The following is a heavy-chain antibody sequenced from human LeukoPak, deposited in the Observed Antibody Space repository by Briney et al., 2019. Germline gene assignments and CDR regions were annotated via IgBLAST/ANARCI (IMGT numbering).Heavy chain of an antibody. Sequence: KSSETLSLTCTVSGGSISSYYWSWIRQPPGKGLEWIGYIYYSGSTNYNPSLKSRVTISVDTSKNQFSLRLSSVTAADTAVYYCARQGRHSSGWFFDYWGQGTLVTVSS. D-gene: IGHD6-19*01. J-gene: IGHJ4*02. CDR1: GGSISSYY. CDR3: ARQGRHSSGWFFDY. CDR2: IYYSGST. V-gene: IGHV4-59*08.